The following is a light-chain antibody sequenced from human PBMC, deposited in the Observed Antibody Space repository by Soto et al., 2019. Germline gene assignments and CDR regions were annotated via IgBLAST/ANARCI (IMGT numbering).Light chain of an antibody. CDR2: DNN. V-gene: IGLV1-51*01. J-gene: IGLJ2*01. Sequence: QSVLTQPPSVSAAPGQKVTISCSGSSSQIGNKYVSWYQQLPGTATKLLIYDNNKRPSGIPDRFSGSKSGTSATLGITGLQTGDEADYYCGTWDSSLSAVVFGGGTKMTFL. CDR1: SSQIGNKY. CDR3: GTWDSSLSAVV.